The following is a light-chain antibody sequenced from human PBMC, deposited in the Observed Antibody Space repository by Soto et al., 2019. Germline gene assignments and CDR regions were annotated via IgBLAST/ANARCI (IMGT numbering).Light chain of an antibody. CDR3: QQYSSSPVT. CDR1: QSVISTY. Sequence: EIVMTQSPATLSVSPGERATPSCRASQSVISTYLAWYQQKPGQAPRLLIYGASSRATGIPDRFSGSGSGTDFTLTISRLEPEDFAVYYCQQYSSSPVTFGGGTKVDI. J-gene: IGKJ4*01. CDR2: GAS. V-gene: IGKV3-20*01.